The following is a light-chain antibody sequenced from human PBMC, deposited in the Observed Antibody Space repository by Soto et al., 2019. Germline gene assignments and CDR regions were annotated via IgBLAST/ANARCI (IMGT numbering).Light chain of an antibody. CDR1: QSVSNNY. Sequence: EIVLTQSPGTLSLSPGERATLSCRASQSVSNNYLAWYQQKPGQAPRILIYDASNRATGIPARFSGSGSGTDFTLTISRLEPEDFAVYYCQQYGSSGTFGQGTRWIS. J-gene: IGKJ1*01. CDR2: DAS. V-gene: IGKV3-20*01. CDR3: QQYGSSGT.